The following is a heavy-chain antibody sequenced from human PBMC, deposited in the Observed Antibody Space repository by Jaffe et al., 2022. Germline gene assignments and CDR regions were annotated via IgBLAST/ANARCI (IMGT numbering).Heavy chain of an antibody. Sequence: EVQLLESGGGLAQPGGSLRLSCAASGITFRSYVMSWVRQAPGQGLEWVSAITGGSDDTFYADSVKGRFTTSRDNSKNTLFLQMNSLRAEDTAVYYCAKASAASRPYYFDYWGQGTLVTVSS. D-gene: IGHD6-6*01. CDR2: ITGGSDDT. J-gene: IGHJ4*02. CDR1: GITFRSYV. V-gene: IGHV3-23*01. CDR3: AKASAASRPYYFDY.